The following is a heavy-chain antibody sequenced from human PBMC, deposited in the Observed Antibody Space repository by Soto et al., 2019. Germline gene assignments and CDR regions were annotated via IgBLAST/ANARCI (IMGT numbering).Heavy chain of an antibody. CDR2: ISSSRYI. CDR1: GFTFSSYS. Sequence: GSLRLSCAASGFTFSSYSMNWVRQAPGKGLEWVSSISSSRYIYYADSVKGRFTISRDNAKNSLYLQMNSLRAEDTAVYYCALAQTAATNWFDPWGQGTLVTVSS. CDR3: ALAQTAATNWFDP. V-gene: IGHV3-21*01. D-gene: IGHD6-13*01. J-gene: IGHJ5*02.